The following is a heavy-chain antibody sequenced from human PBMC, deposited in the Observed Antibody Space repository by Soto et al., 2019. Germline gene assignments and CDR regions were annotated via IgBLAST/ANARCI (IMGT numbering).Heavy chain of an antibody. D-gene: IGHD3-3*01. V-gene: IGHV3-23*01. Sequence: TGGSLRLSCAASGFTCSSYAMSWVLQAQGKGLEWVSAISGSGGSTYYADSVKGRFTISRDNSKNPLYLQMNSLRAEDTAVYYCAKDGSFGVDSYAFDFWGQGTMVTVSS. J-gene: IGHJ3*01. CDR3: AKDGSFGVDSYAFDF. CDR1: GFTCSSYA. CDR2: ISGSGGST.